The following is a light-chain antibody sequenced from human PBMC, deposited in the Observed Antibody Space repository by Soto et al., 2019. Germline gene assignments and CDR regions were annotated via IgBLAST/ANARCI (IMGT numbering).Light chain of an antibody. CDR1: QTVSSTY. Sequence: EIVLTQSPGTLSLSPGERATLSCRASQTVSSTYLAWYQQRPGQAPRLLIFGTSNRATDIPDRFSGSGSGTDFTLTITSLDPEDFAVYYCQQRSNWPPNTLGQRTRLE. V-gene: IGKV3D-20*02. CDR3: QQRSNWPPNT. J-gene: IGKJ5*01. CDR2: GTS.